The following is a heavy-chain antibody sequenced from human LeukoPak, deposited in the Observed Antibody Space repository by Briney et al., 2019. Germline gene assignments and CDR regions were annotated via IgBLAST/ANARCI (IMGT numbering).Heavy chain of an antibody. D-gene: IGHD2-2*01. CDR3: ARGSDIVVVPAAPFDY. V-gene: IGHV4-34*01. Sequence: SETLSLTCAAYGGSFSGYYWSGIRQPPGKGLEWIGEINHSGSTNYNPSLKSRVTISVDTSKNQFSLKLSSVTAADTAVYYCARGSDIVVVPAAPFDYWGQGTLVTVSS. J-gene: IGHJ4*02. CDR2: INHSGST. CDR1: GGSFSGYY.